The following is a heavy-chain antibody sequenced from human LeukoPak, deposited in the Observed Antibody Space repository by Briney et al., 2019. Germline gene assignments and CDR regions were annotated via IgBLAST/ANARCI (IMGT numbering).Heavy chain of an antibody. CDR1: GGSISSYN. J-gene: IGHJ4*02. CDR3: ARDHDSGLLKN. CDR2: IYYSGST. Sequence: PSETLSLTCTVSGGSISSYNWSWIRQPPGKGLEWIGYIYYSGSTKYNPSLQSRVTMSVDTSNNQYSLKVTSVTAADTAVYYCARDHDSGLLKNWGQGNLVTVSS. V-gene: IGHV4-59*01. D-gene: IGHD6-19*01.